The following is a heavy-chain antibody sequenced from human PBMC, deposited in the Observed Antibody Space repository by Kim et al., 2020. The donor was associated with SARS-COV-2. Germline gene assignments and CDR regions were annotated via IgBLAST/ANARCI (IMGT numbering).Heavy chain of an antibody. D-gene: IGHD3-9*01. CDR1: GFTFSGSS. V-gene: IGHV3-73*01. Sequence: GGSLRLSCAASGFTFSGSSMHWVRQASGKGLEWVGCISSKANSFASAYAASVKGSFTISRDDSKNTVHLQMNSLKTEDTAVYYCTCREMATNIFLYGMD. J-gene: IGHJ6*01. CDR3: TCREMATNIFLYGMD. CDR2: ISSKANSFAS.